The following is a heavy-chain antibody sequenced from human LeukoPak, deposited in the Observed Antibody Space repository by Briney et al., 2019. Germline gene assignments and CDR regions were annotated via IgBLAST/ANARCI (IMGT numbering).Heavy chain of an antibody. CDR2: IYWDDEK. D-gene: IGHD1-20*01. Sequence: SGPTLVKPTQTLTLTCTLSGISLTTSGVGVGWIRQPPGGALEWLALIYWDDEKLYSPSLKTRLTITKDPSKNQVVLTMTNMDPVDTGTYFCVHGNWYGSQSFWFDPWGQGTLVTVSS. CDR3: VHGNWYGSQSFWFDP. CDR1: GISLTTSGVG. J-gene: IGHJ5*02. V-gene: IGHV2-5*02.